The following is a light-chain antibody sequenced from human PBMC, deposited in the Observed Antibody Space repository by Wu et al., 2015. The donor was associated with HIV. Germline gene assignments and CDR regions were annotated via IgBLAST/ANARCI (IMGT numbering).Light chain of an antibody. CDR1: QSVRSN. CDR3: QQYYYRPT. CDR2: GAS. V-gene: IGKV3D-15*01. Sequence: IVLTQSPATLSVSPGERATLSCRASQSVRSNLAWYQQKLGQAPRLLIYGASTRAPDIPGRFTGSGSGTDFTLTINSLHSEDFAIYYCQQYYYRPTFGGRDQGGDQT. J-gene: IGKJ4*01.